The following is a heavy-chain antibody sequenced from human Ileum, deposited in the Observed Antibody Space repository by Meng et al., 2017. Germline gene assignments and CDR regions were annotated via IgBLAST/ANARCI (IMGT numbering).Heavy chain of an antibody. CDR1: GFTISDHY. CDR2: TRNKVNSYTT. CDR3: ASGLGVRGAFDI. V-gene: IGHV3-72*01. Sequence: GGSLRLSCAASGFTISDHYMDWVRQAPGKGLEWIGRTRNKVNSYTTEYAASVKGRFTIPRDDSKNSLYLQMNSLEAEDTAVYYCASGLGVRGAFDIGGQGTMVTVSS. D-gene: IGHD3-10*01. J-gene: IGHJ3*02.